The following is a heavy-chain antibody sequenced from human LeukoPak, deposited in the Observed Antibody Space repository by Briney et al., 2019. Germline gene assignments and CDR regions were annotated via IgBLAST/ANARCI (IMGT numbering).Heavy chain of an antibody. CDR1: GGSISSGGYY. CDR2: IYYSGST. Sequence: PSETLSLTCTVSGGSISSGGYYWSWIRQHPGKGLEWIGYIYYSGSTYYNPSLKSRVTISVDTSKNQFSLKLSSVTAADTAVYYCARDRRITMVRGVISLFDPWGQGTLVTVSS. D-gene: IGHD3-10*01. V-gene: IGHV4-31*03. J-gene: IGHJ5*02. CDR3: ARDRRITMVRGVISLFDP.